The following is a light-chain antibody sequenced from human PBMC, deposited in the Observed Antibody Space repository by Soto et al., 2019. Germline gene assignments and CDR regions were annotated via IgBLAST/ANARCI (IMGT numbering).Light chain of an antibody. V-gene: IGKV1-5*01. CDR1: QSISSW. Sequence: DIQMTQSPSPLSASVGDRVTITCRASQSISSWLAWYQQKPGKAPNLLIYDASSLESGVPSRFSGSGSGTEFTLTISGLQSEDSGVYYCLQHYAWPWTLGQGTKVDIK. CDR3: LQHYAWPWT. J-gene: IGKJ1*01. CDR2: DAS.